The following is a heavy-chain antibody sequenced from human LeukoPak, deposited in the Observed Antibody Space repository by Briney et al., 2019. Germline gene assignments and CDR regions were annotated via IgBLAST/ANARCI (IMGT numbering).Heavy chain of an antibody. Sequence: APVKVSCKASGYTFTSYDINWVRQATGQGLEWMGWMNPNSGNTGYAQKFQGRVTMTRNTSISTAYMELSSLRSEDTAVYYCARSEAYYYDSSGYYSISRWFDPWGQGTLVTVSS. CDR1: GYTFTSYD. V-gene: IGHV1-8*01. J-gene: IGHJ5*02. D-gene: IGHD3-22*01. CDR3: ARSEAYYYDSSGYYSISRWFDP. CDR2: MNPNSGNT.